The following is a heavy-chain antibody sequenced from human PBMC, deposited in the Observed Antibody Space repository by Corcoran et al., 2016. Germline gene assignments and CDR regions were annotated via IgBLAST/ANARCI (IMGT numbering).Heavy chain of an antibody. CDR2: INHSGST. J-gene: IGHJ5*02. CDR3: ARALSGDGLDP. CDR1: GGSFSGYY. D-gene: IGHD3-10*01. Sequence: QVQLQKWGAGLLKPSETLSLTCAVYGGSFSGYYWSWIRQPPGKGLEWIGEINHSGSTNYNPSLKSRVTISVDTSKNQFSLKLSSVTAADTAVYYCARALSGDGLDPWGQGTLVTVSS. V-gene: IGHV4-34*01.